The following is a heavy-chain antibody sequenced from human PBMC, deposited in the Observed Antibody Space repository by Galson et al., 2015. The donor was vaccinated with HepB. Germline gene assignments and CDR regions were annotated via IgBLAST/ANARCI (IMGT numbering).Heavy chain of an antibody. D-gene: IGHD6-13*01. CDR1: GFTFSSYS. Sequence: SLRLSCAASGFTFSSYSMNWVRQAPGKGLEWVSYISSSSSTIYYADSVKGRFTISRDNAKNSLYLQMNSLRAEDTAVYYCARAGGSSWYGEVWRTDYYYYYMDVWGKGTTVTVSS. J-gene: IGHJ6*03. CDR3: ARAGGSSWYGEVWRTDYYYYYMDV. V-gene: IGHV3-48*01. CDR2: ISSSSSTI.